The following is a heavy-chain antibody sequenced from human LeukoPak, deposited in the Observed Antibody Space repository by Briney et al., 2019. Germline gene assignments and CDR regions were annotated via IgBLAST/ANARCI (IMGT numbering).Heavy chain of an antibody. V-gene: IGHV4-59*01. J-gene: IGHJ4*02. D-gene: IGHD5-24*01. CDR2: IYYSGST. Sequence: SETLSLTCTVSSGSISSYYWSWIRQPPGKGLEWIGYIYYSGSTNYNPSPKSRVTISLDTSKNQFSLKLGSVTAADTAVYFCARGRDGYNFDYWGQGTLVTVSS. CDR3: ARGRDGYNFDY. CDR1: SGSISSYY.